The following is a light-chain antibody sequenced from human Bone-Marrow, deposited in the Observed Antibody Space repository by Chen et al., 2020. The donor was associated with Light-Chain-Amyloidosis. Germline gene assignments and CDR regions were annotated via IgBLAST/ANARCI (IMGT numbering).Light chain of an antibody. Sequence: QPVLTQRPSVSGAPGQRVPISCTGSSSNIGTGYEVHWYQQLPGTAPRLLIYSNTNRPSGVPDRFSGSVSDTAASLAISGLQAEDEAYYCQSYDDGLSLYAVFGGGTKLTIL. V-gene: IGLV1-40*01. CDR2: SNT. J-gene: IGLJ2*01. CDR1: SSNIGTGYE. CDR3: QSYDDGLSLYAV.